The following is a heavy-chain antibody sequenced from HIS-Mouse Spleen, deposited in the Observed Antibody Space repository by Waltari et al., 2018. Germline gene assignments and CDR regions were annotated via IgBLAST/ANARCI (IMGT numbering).Heavy chain of an antibody. V-gene: IGHV3-30*03. D-gene: IGHD1-26*01. CDR1: GFTFSSYG. Sequence: QVQLVESGGGVVQPGRSLRLSCAASGFTFSSYGMHWVRQAPGQGLEWVAVISYDGSNKYYADSVKGRFTISRDNSKNTLYLKMNSLGAEDTAVYYCARESGSYGNWFDPWGQGTLVTVSS. CDR3: ARESGSYGNWFDP. CDR2: ISYDGSNK. J-gene: IGHJ5*02.